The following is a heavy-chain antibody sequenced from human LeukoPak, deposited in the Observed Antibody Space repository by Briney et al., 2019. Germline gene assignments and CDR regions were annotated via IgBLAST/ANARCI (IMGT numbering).Heavy chain of an antibody. V-gene: IGHV3-30*03. J-gene: IGHJ4*02. D-gene: IGHD3-22*01. CDR1: GFTFRSYS. CDR2: ISYDGSNK. CDR3: ARDESTMIVVVITHEYYFDY. Sequence: GGSLRLSCAASGFTFRSYSMNWVRQAPGKGLEWVAVISYDGSNKYYADSVKGRFTISRDNSKNTLYLQMNSLRAEDTAVYYCARDESTMIVVVITHEYYFDYWGQGTLVTVSS.